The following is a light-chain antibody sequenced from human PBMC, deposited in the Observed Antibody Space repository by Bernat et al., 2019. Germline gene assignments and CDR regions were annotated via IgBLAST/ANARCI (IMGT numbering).Light chain of an antibody. Sequence: VLTQSPATLSLSPGERATLSCRASQSVDIYLAWYQQKPGQAPRLLIYDASNRATGIPPRFSGSGSGTDFTLTISSLEPEDFAFYYCQQRKHWPPLTFGGGTKVEI. CDR2: DAS. J-gene: IGKJ4*01. CDR3: QQRKHWPPLT. V-gene: IGKV3-11*01. CDR1: QSVDIY.